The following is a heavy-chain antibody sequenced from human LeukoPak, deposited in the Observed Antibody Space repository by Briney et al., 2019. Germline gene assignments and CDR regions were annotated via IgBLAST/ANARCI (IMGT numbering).Heavy chain of an antibody. Sequence: PSETLSLTCAVYGGSFSGYYWSWIRQPPGKGLEWIGEINHSGSTNYNPSLKSRVTISVDTSKNQFSLKLSSVTAADTAVYYCARGRGIFGVVIGLDPWGQGTLVTVSS. CDR1: GGSFSGYY. CDR3: ARGRGIFGVVIGLDP. V-gene: IGHV4-34*01. D-gene: IGHD3-3*01. J-gene: IGHJ5*02. CDR2: INHSGST.